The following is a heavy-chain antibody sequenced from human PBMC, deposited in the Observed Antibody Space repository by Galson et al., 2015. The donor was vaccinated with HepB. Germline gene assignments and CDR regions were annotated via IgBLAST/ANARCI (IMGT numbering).Heavy chain of an antibody. CDR2: IRSKAYGGTT. V-gene: IGHV3-49*03. J-gene: IGHJ4*02. CDR3: TRVKGPGAAGPLDY. D-gene: IGHD6-13*01. CDR1: GFTFGDYA. Sequence: SLRLSCAASGFTFGDYAMSWFRQAPEKGLEWVGFIRSKAYGGTTEYAASVKGRFTISRDDSKSIAYLQMNSLKTEDTAVYYCTRVKGPGAAGPLDYWGQGTLVTVSS.